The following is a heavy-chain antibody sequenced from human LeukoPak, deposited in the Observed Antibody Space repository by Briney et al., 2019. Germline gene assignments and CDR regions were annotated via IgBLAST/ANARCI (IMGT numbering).Heavy chain of an antibody. CDR3: ARLSLPTTHAFDI. J-gene: IGHJ3*02. CDR1: GGSISGYY. D-gene: IGHD4-17*01. CDR2: IYYSGST. Sequence: SETLSLTCTVSGGSISGYYWSWIRQPPGKGLEWIGYIYYSGSTNYNPSLKSRVTISVDTSKNQFSLKLSSVTAADTAVYYCARLSLPTTHAFDIWGQGTMVTVSS. V-gene: IGHV4-59*01.